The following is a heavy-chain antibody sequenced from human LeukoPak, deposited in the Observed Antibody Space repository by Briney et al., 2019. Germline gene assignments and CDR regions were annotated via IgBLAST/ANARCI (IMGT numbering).Heavy chain of an antibody. J-gene: IGHJ4*02. CDR2: IYPGDPNT. D-gene: IGHD6-13*01. Sequence: GESLKISCKGSGYSFSNYWIGWVRQMPGKGLEWVGIIYPGDPNTRYSPSFQGQVTISADKSVTTAYMQWSSLKASDTAMYYCARRDSYSSTWQYYFDYWGQGTLVTVSS. CDR3: ARRDSYSSTWQYYFDY. V-gene: IGHV5-51*01. CDR1: GYSFSNYW.